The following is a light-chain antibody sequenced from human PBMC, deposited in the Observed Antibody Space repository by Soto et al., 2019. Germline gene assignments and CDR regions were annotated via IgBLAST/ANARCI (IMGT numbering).Light chain of an antibody. V-gene: IGLV6-57*04. J-gene: IGLJ2*01. CDR1: SGSIANNY. Sequence: FMLTPPHSVSESPGKTLSISCTRSSGSIANNYVQWYQQRPGSAPTTVIYENNQRLSRVPDRFSGSTDGSSNSASLTISGLQTEDESDYYCQSYDSDFVVFGGGTKVPVL. CDR3: QSYDSDFVV. CDR2: ENN.